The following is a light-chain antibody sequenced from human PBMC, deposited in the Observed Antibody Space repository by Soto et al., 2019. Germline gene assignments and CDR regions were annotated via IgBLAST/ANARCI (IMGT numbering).Light chain of an antibody. CDR2: DAS. CDR1: QSVSRY. CDR3: QQYGSSRMYT. V-gene: IGKV3-11*01. J-gene: IGKJ2*01. Sequence: EIVLTQSPATLSLSPGERATLSCRASQSVSRYLAWYQQKPGQAPRLLIYDASNRAIGIPARFSGSGSGTDFTLTISSLEPEDFAVYYCQQYGSSRMYTFGQGTKLEIK.